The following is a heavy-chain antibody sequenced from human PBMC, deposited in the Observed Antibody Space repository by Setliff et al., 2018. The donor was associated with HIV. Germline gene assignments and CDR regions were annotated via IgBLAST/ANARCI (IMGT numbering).Heavy chain of an antibody. Sequence: SETLSLTCAVSGYSISTNEWWGWIRQPPGKGLAWIGYISNSGKIYYDPSLNSRVALSADTSKNQLSLKLTAVTAEDTGVYYCARTVPHSAAQDAFDIWGQGTVVTVSS. D-gene: IGHD4-4*01. CDR1: GYSISTNEW. V-gene: IGHV4-28*05. J-gene: IGHJ3*02. CDR2: ISNSGKI. CDR3: ARTVPHSAAQDAFDI.